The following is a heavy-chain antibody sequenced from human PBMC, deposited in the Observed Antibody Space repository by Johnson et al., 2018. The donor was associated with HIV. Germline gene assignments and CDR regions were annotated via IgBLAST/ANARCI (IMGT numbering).Heavy chain of an antibody. J-gene: IGHJ3*02. D-gene: IGHD6-13*01. V-gene: IGHV3-11*04. CDR3: ARDEYPLRAAAWKSAFDI. Sequence: QVQLVESGGGVVQPGGSLRLSCAASEFTVSSNYMSWVRQAPGKGLECLAYISTSGSSIYYTDSVKGRVTISRDNAKNSLYLQMNSLRAEDTAVYYCARDEYPLRAAAWKSAFDIWGQGTMVTVSS. CDR1: EFTVSSNY. CDR2: ISTSGSSI.